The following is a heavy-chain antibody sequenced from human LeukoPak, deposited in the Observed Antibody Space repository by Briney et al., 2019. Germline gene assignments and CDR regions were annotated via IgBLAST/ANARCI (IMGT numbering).Heavy chain of an antibody. D-gene: IGHD4-17*01. Sequence: ASVKVSCKAFGYTFITYYMHWVRQAPGQGLEWMGIINPSGGTTSYAQKFQGRVTMTRDTSTSTVYMELSSPRSEDTAVYYCARGPYGDYGDYWGQGTLVTVSS. CDR2: INPSGGTT. CDR1: GYTFITYY. CDR3: ARGPYGDYGDY. V-gene: IGHV1-46*01. J-gene: IGHJ4*02.